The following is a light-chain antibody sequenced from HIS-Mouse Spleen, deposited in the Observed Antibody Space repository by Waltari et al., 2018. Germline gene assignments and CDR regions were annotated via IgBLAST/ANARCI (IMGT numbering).Light chain of an antibody. CDR1: ALPQKY. V-gene: IGLV3-10*01. J-gene: IGLJ2*01. CDR3: YSTDSSGNHRV. CDR2: EDS. Sequence: SYELTPPPSVSVSPGQTARITCSGDALPQKYSYWYQQKSGQAPVLVIYEDSKRPSGIPERCSGSSSGTMATLTISGAQVEDEADYYCYSTDSSGNHRVFGGGTKLTVL.